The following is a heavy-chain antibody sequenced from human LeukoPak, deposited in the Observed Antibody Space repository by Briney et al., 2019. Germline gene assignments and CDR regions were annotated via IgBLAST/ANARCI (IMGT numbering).Heavy chain of an antibody. Sequence: PSETLSLTCTVSGYSISSGYYWGWIRQPPGKGLEWIGSIYHSGSTYYNPSLKSQVTISVDTSKNQFSLKLSSVTAADTAVYYCARHKGYYDFWSGQTKYYMDVWGKGTTVTVSS. V-gene: IGHV4-38-2*02. CDR2: IYHSGST. CDR1: GYSISSGYY. J-gene: IGHJ6*03. D-gene: IGHD3-3*01. CDR3: ARHKGYYDFWSGQTKYYMDV.